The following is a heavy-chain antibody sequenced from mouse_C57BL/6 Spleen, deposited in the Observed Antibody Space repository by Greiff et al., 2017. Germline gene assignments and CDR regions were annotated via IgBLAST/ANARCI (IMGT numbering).Heavy chain of an antibody. CDR2: IDPSDSYT. J-gene: IGHJ4*01. D-gene: IGHD2-2*01. CDR3: ARKDGYGVGYAMDY. V-gene: IGHV1-69*01. Sequence: QVQLQQPGAELVMPGASVKLSCKASGYTFTSYWMHWVKQRPGQGLEWIGEIDPSDSYTNYNQKFKGKSTLTVDKSSSTAYMQLSSLTSEDSAVYYCARKDGYGVGYAMDYWGQGTSVTVSS. CDR1: GYTFTSYW.